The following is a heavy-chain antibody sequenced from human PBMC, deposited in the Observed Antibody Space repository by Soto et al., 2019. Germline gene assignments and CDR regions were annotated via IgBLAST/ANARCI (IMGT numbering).Heavy chain of an antibody. CDR1: GGTFSSYA. V-gene: IGHV5-51*01. CDR3: ARLYGTYLGY. CDR2: IYPADSDT. Sequence: VQLVQSGAEVKKPGSSVKVSCKASGGTFSSYAISWVRQAPGQGLEWMGGIIYPADSDTRYSPSFQGQVTISADKSISTAYLQWSSLKASDTAMYYCARLYGTYLGYWGQGTLVTVSS. D-gene: IGHD3-10*01. J-gene: IGHJ4*02.